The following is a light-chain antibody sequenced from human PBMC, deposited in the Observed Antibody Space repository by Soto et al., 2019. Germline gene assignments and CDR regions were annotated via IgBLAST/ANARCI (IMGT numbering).Light chain of an antibody. Sequence: DIQLTQSPSFLSASVGDRVTITCRASQGISSYLAWYQQKPGKAPKLLIYAASTLQSGVPSRFSGSGSGTEFTLTISSLQPEDFATYYCQQLNNYPDTFGQGTQLEIK. CDR1: QGISSY. CDR3: QQLNNYPDT. J-gene: IGKJ2*01. CDR2: AAS. V-gene: IGKV1-9*01.